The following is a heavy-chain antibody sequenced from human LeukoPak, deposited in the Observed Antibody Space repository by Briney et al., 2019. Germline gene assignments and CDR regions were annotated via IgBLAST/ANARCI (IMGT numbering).Heavy chain of an antibody. CDR3: LRGGFPFGNF. CDR2: MNPNTGST. CDR1: GYIFTNYH. D-gene: IGHD3-10*01. Sequence: GASVKVSCKASGYIFTNYHINWVRQATGQGLEWMGWMNPNTGSTGYAQKFQNRNTLTRNTSINTAYMDLSSLESEDTAFYYCLRGGFPFGNFWGQGTLVTVSS. V-gene: IGHV1-8*01. J-gene: IGHJ4*02.